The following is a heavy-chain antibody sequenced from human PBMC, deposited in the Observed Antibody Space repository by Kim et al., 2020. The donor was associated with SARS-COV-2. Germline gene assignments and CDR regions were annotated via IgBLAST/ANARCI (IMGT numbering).Heavy chain of an antibody. J-gene: IGHJ6*02. CDR1: GFTFTNYA. Sequence: GGSLRLSCAASGFTFTNYAMNWVRQAPGMGLEWVSAVNGGGGSTYHADSVKGRFTISTDKSKNTLYLQMNNLRGEDTAVYYCAKGSGFDYYSGMDVWGQGATVTV. V-gene: IGHV3-23*01. CDR3: AKGSGFDYYSGMDV. CDR2: VNGGGGST. D-gene: IGHD3-10*01.